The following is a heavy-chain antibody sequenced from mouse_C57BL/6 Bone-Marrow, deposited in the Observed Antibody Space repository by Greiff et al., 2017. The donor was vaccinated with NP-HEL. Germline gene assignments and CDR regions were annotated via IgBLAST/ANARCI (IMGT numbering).Heavy chain of an antibody. CDR3: ARRVLGPVRTFDY. CDR2: IFPGSGST. Sequence: VQLQQSGPELVKPGASVKISCKASGYTFTDYYINWVKQRPGQGLEWIGWIFPGSGSTYYNEKFKGKATLTVDKSSSTAYMLLSSLTSEDSAVYFCARRVLGPVRTFDYWGQGTTLTVSS. J-gene: IGHJ2*01. V-gene: IGHV1-75*01. D-gene: IGHD2-14*01. CDR1: GYTFTDYY.